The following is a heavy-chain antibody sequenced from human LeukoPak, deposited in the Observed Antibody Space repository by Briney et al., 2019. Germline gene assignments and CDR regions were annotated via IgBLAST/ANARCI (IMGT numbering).Heavy chain of an antibody. D-gene: IGHD2-2*01. CDR1: GGSFSGYY. V-gene: IGHV4-34*01. CDR3: AIVVVPATIGGYYYGMDV. J-gene: IGHJ6*02. Sequence: SETLSLTCAVYGGSFSGYYWSWVRQPPGKGGEWMGEINHSGSTNYNPSLKSRVTISVDTSKNQFSLKLSSVTAADTAVYYCAIVVVPATIGGYYYGMDVWGQGTTVTVSS. CDR2: INHSGST.